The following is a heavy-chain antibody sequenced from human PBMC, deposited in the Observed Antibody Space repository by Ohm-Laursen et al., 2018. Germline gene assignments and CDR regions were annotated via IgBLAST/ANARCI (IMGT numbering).Heavy chain of an antibody. J-gene: IGHJ6*02. D-gene: IGHD4-17*01. Sequence: SLRLSCSASGFTFDDYAMHWVRQAPGKGLEWVSGISWNSGSIGYADSVKGRFTISRDNAKNSLYLQMNSLRAEDTALYYCATRVTPVTTLYYYAMDVWGQGTTVTVSS. CDR1: GFTFDDYA. CDR3: ATRVTPVTTLYYYAMDV. V-gene: IGHV3-9*01. CDR2: ISWNSGSI.